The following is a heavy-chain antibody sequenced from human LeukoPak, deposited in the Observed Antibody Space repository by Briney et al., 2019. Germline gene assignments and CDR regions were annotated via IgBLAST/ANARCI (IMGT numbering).Heavy chain of an antibody. J-gene: IGHJ5*02. CDR3: AKVSGSSSWYLFDP. V-gene: IGHV3-30*02. Sequence: GGSLRLSCAASGFTFSSYGMHWVRQAPGKGLEWVAFIRYDGSNKYYADFVKGRFTISRDNSKNTLYLQMNSLRAEDTAVYYCAKVSGSSSWYLFDPWGQGTLVTVSS. CDR1: GFTFSSYG. D-gene: IGHD6-13*01. CDR2: IRYDGSNK.